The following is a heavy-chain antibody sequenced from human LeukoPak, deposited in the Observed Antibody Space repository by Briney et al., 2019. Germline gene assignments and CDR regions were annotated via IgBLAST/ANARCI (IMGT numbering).Heavy chain of an antibody. V-gene: IGHV1-18*01. Sequence: ASVKVSCTASGYTFTSYGISWVRQAPGQGLEWMGWISAYNGDTNYAQKLQGRVTMTTDTSTSTAYMELRCLRSDDTAVYYCARVEGAYYYYGMDVWGQGTTVAVSS. CDR3: ARVEGAYYYYGMDV. J-gene: IGHJ6*02. CDR2: ISAYNGDT. CDR1: GYTFTSYG.